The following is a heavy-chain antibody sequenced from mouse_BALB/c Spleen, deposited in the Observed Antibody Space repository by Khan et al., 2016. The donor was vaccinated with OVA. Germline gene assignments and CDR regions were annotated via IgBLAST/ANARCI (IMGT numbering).Heavy chain of an antibody. CDR2: ISYSGST. CDR1: GYSITSGYG. CDR3: ARTARIKY. Sequence: EVQLQESGPGLVKPSQSLSLTCTVTGYSITSGYGWNWIRQFPGNKLEWMGYISYSGSTNYNPSLKSRISINRDTSKNQFFLQLNSVTTENAATSYCARTARIKYWGQGTTLTVSS. V-gene: IGHV3-2*02. J-gene: IGHJ2*01. D-gene: IGHD3-3*01.